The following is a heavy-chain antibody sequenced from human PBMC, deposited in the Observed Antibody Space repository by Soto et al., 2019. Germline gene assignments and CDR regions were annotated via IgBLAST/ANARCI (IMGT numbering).Heavy chain of an antibody. J-gene: IGHJ4*02. V-gene: IGHV3-48*03. D-gene: IGHD2-2*01. CDR1: GFTFSSYE. CDR3: ATISELGYCSSTSCYG. Sequence: EVQLVESGGGLVQPGGSLRLSCAASGFTFSSYEMNWVRQAPGKGLEWVSYISSSGSTIYYADSVKGRFTISRDNAKNSLYLQMNSLRAEDTAVYYCATISELGYCSSTSCYGWGQGTLVTVSS. CDR2: ISSSGSTI.